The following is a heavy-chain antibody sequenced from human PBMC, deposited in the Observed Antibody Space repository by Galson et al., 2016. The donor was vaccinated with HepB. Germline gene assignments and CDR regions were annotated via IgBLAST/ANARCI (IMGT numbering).Heavy chain of an antibody. CDR1: GGSITSTSYY. Sequence: SETLSLTCTVSGGSITSTSYYWGWIRQSPGKGLEWVGCIYYTGRTYYNPSLKSRTTISVDTSKNQFSLRLSSVTAADMAVYYCARQNDYWGQGILVTVSS. J-gene: IGHJ4*02. CDR2: IYYTGRT. CDR3: ARQNDY. V-gene: IGHV4-39*01.